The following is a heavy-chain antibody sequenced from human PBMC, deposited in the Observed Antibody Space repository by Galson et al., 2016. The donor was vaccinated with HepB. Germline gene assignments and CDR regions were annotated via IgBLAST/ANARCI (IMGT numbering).Heavy chain of an antibody. D-gene: IGHD1-26*01. CDR1: GFTFSIYG. V-gene: IGHV3-30*18. CDR2: TSSDESVK. CDR3: AKKSPGKELSPPDY. J-gene: IGHJ4*02. Sequence: SLRLSCAAPGFTFSIYGMHWIRQAPGKGLEWVAATSSDESVKHYADPVQGRFTISKDNFKNTLYLQMNSLRAEATAVYYCAKKSPGKELSPPDYWGQGTLVTVAS.